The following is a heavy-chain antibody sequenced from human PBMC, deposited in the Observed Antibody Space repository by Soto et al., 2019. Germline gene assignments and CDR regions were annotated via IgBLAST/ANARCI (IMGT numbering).Heavy chain of an antibody. D-gene: IGHD3-10*01. V-gene: IGHV1-18*01. CDR3: ARDIWFGEPSRPSFDY. Sequence: GASVKVSCKASGFTFTSSAMQWVRQARGQGLEWMGWISVYNGNTNYAQKLQDRVTITRDTSTSTAYMELRSLRSDDTAVYYCARDIWFGEPSRPSFDYWGQGTLVTVSS. CDR1: GFTFTSSA. CDR2: ISVYNGNT. J-gene: IGHJ4*02.